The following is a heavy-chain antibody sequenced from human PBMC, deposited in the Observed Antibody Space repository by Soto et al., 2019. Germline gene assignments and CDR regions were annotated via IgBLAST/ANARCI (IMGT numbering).Heavy chain of an antibody. V-gene: IGHV1-69*06. CDR2: IIPIFGTA. D-gene: IGHD5-12*01. J-gene: IGHJ3*02. CDR3: ARDRGRWLQLNGGGLNAFAI. CDR1: GGTFSSYA. Sequence: QVQLVQSGAEVKKPGSSVKVSCKASGGTFSSYAISWVRQAPGQGLEWMGGIIPIFGTANYAQKFQGRVTITADKSTSTAYMELSSLRSEDTAVYYCARDRGRWLQLNGGGLNAFAIWGQGTMVTVSS.